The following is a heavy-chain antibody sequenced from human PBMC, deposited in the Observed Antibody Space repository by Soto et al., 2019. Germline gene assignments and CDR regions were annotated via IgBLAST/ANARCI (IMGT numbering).Heavy chain of an antibody. CDR2: IYYSGST. CDR3: ARDRRRDRVGFDS. CDR1: GGSISSGGYY. J-gene: IGHJ5*01. V-gene: IGHV4-31*03. D-gene: IGHD2-21*01. Sequence: PSETLSLTCTVSGGSISSGGYYWSWIRQHPGKGLEWIGYIYYSGSTYYNPSLKSRVTISVDTSKNQFSLKLSSVTAADTAVYYCARDRRRDRVGFDSWGQGTLVTVSS.